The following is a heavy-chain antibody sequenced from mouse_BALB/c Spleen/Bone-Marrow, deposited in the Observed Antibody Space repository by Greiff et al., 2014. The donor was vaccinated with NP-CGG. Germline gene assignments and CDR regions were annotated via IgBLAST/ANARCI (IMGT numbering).Heavy chain of an antibody. J-gene: IGHJ2*01. D-gene: IGHD2-14*01. CDR2: INPSTTYS. Sequence: QVHLQQSGAELAKPGASVKMSCKASGYTFTSYWMHWVKQRPGQGLEWIGYINPSTTYSAYNLKFKDKATLTADKSSSTAYMQLSSLTSEDSAVYYCALYYRYDYFDYWGQGTTLTVSS. CDR1: GYTFTSYW. CDR3: ALYYRYDYFDY. V-gene: IGHV1-7*01.